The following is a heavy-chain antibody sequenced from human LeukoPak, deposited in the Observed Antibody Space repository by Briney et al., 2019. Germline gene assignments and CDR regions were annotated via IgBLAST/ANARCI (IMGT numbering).Heavy chain of an antibody. CDR3: AAGRVGAVDY. J-gene: IGHJ4*02. V-gene: IGHV4-59*01. CDR2: IYYSGST. D-gene: IGHD1-26*01. CDR1: GGSISSYY. Sequence: SETLSLTCTVSGGSISSYYWSWIRQPPGVGLEWIGYIYYSGSTNYNPSLKSRVTISVDTSKNQFSLKLSSVTAADTAVYYCAAGRVGAVDYWGQGTLVTVSS.